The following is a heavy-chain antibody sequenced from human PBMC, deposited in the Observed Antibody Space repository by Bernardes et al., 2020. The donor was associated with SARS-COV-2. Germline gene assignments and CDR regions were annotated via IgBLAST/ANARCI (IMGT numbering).Heavy chain of an antibody. CDR2: ISSSSSYI. CDR3: ARVWPNSSGYYGVYY. CDR1: GFTFSSYS. J-gene: IGHJ4*02. Sequence: GGSLRLSCAASGFTFSSYSMNWVRQAPGNGLEWVSSISSSSSYIYYADSVKGRFTISRDNAKNSLYLQMNSLRAEDTAVYYCARVWPNSSGYYGVYYWVQGTLVTVSS. D-gene: IGHD3-22*01. V-gene: IGHV3-21*01.